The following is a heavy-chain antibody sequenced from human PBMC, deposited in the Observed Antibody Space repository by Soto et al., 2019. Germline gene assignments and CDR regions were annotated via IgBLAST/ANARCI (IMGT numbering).Heavy chain of an antibody. CDR3: ARGRYGDY. V-gene: IGHV1-18*01. CDR2: ISAHNGNT. Sequence: QAHLVQSGAEVKKPGPSVKVSCKGSGYGFTTYGITWVRQAPGQGLEWRAWISAHNGNTNYAQKLQGRVTVTRDTSTSTAYMELRSLRSDDTAVYYCARGRYGDYWGQGALVTVSS. CDR1: GYGFTTYG. D-gene: IGHD1-1*01. J-gene: IGHJ4*02.